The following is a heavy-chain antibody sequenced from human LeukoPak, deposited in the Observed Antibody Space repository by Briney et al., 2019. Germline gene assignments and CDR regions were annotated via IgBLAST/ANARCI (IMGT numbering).Heavy chain of an antibody. D-gene: IGHD3-10*01. V-gene: IGHV3-66*02. CDR1: GFTVSSNY. J-gene: IGHJ4*02. CDR3: ARDLAYYGSGSYFH. CDR2: IYSGGST. Sequence: GGSLRLSCAASGFTVSSNYMSWVRQAPGKGLESVSVIYSGGSTYYADSVKGRFTISRDNSKNTLYLQMNSLRAEDTAVYYCARDLAYYGSGSYFHWGQGTQVTVSS.